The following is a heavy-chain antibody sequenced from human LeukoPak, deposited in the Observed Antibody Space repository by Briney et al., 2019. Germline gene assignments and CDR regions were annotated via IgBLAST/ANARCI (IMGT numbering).Heavy chain of an antibody. J-gene: IGHJ4*02. CDR1: GGTFSSYA. CDR2: IIPIFGTA. CDR3: AREGYVSGSYYIIDY. D-gene: IGHD1-26*01. Sequence: ASVKVSCKASGGTFSSYAISWVRQAPGQGLEWMGGIIPIFGTANYAQKFQGRVTITTDESTSTAYMELSSLRSEDTAVYYCAREGYVSGSYYIIDYWGQGTLVTVSS. V-gene: IGHV1-69*05.